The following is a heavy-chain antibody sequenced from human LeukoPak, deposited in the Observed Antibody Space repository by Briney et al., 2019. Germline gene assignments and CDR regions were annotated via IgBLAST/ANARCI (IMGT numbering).Heavy chain of an antibody. Sequence: GGSLRLSCAASGFTFSSYAMRWVRQAPGKGLEWVSSMSGSDDNTYYADPVKGRLTISRDKSKSTLFLQMNSLRAEDTAVYYCPKSHAPYCSAFSPFDYWGQGTLVTVSS. CDR3: PKSHAPYCSAFSPFDY. V-gene: IGHV3-23*01. CDR2: MSGSDDNT. J-gene: IGHJ4*02. D-gene: IGHD6-19*01. CDR1: GFTFSSYA.